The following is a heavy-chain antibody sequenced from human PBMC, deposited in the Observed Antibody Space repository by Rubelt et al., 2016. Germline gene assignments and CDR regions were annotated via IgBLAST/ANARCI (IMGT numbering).Heavy chain of an antibody. V-gene: IGHV4-39*01. D-gene: IGHD3-10*02. CDR3: ARHVRGSSEYYFDY. CDR1: GGSISSSSYY. Sequence: QLQLQESGPGLVKPSETLSLTCTVSGGSISSSSYYWGWIRQPPGKGLEWTGSIYYSGSTYYNPSLKVRVTYSVDTAKNQFALKVSSVTAADTAVYYCARHVRGSSEYYFDYWGQGTLVTVSS. CDR2: IYYSGST. J-gene: IGHJ4*02.